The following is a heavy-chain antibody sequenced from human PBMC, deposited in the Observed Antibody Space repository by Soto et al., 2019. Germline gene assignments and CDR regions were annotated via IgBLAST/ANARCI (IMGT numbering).Heavy chain of an antibody. J-gene: IGHJ2*01. D-gene: IGHD4-17*01. Sequence: EVQLLESGGGLVQPGDSLRLSCAASGFTFSSYVMAWVRQAPGKGLEWVSGISGSGDSTFHADSVKGRFTISRDNSKNTLYLQMNSLRAEDTAVYYCAKPPTTMTTYKWYFDLWGRGTLVSVSS. CDR1: GFTFSSYV. CDR2: ISGSGDST. CDR3: AKPPTTMTTYKWYFDL. V-gene: IGHV3-23*01.